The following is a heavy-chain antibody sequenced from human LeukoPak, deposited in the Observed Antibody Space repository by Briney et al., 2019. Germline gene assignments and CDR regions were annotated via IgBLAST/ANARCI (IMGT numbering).Heavy chain of an antibody. V-gene: IGHV4-38-2*02. CDR3: ARDPYRDNWFDP. J-gene: IGHJ5*02. Sequence: SETLSLTCTVSGYSISSGYYWGWIRQPPGKGLEWIGSIYHSGSTYYNPSLKSRVTISVDTSKNQFSLKLSSVTAADTAVYYCARDPYRDNWFDPWGQGTLVTVSS. CDR1: GYSISSGYY. CDR2: IYHSGST. D-gene: IGHD2-2*01.